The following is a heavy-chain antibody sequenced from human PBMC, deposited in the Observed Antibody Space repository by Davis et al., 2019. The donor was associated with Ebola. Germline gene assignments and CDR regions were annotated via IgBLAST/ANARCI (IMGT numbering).Heavy chain of an antibody. D-gene: IGHD4-23*01. CDR1: GFTFSTYA. CDR3: AKKSGLETPKPGNFFDY. Sequence: GESLKISCAASGFTFSTYAMDWVRQAPGKGLVWVSRSNGDGSSTIYADSVKGRFTISRDNSKSIVYLHMNSLRAEDTAVFYCAKKSGLETPKPGNFFDYWGQGTLVTVSS. V-gene: IGHV3-74*01. CDR2: SNGDGSST. J-gene: IGHJ4*02.